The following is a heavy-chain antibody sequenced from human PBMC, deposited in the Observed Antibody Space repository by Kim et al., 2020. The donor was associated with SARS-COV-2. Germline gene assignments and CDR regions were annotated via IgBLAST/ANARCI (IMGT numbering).Heavy chain of an antibody. CDR3: ASANVLRYFDWSYYYYMDV. J-gene: IGHJ6*03. D-gene: IGHD3-9*01. V-gene: IGHV4-59*01. CDR1: GGSISSYY. CDR2: IYYSGIT. Sequence: SETLSLTCTVSGGSISSYYWSWIRQPPGKGLEWIGYIYYSGITNYNPSLKSRVTISVGTSKNQFSLKLSSVTAADTAVYYCASANVLRYFDWSYYYYMDVWGKGTTVTVSS.